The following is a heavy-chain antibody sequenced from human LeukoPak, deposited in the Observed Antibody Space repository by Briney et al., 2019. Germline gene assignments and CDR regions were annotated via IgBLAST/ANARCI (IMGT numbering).Heavy chain of an antibody. Sequence: PGGSLRLSCAASGFSFSSYSFNWVRQAPGKGLEWVSSINTVSSYIYYADSLKGRFTISRDNAKNSVYLQMDSLRAEDSAVYYCARLRRNTDSSGFFHYYDYWGQGTLVTVSS. CDR1: GFSFSSYS. CDR3: ARLRRNTDSSGFFHYYDY. V-gene: IGHV3-21*06. CDR2: INTVSSYI. D-gene: IGHD3-22*01. J-gene: IGHJ4*02.